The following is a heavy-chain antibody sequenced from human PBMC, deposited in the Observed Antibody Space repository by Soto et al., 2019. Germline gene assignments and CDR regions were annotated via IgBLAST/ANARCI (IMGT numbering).Heavy chain of an antibody. Sequence: PSETLSLTCTVSGGSISSGGYYWSWIRQHPGKGLEWIGYIYYSGSTYYNPSLKSRVTISVDTSKNQFSLKLSSVTAADTAVYYCARDRLSMITFGGVIPAGFDPWGQGTLVTVPQ. D-gene: IGHD3-16*02. V-gene: IGHV4-31*03. CDR2: IYYSGST. J-gene: IGHJ5*02. CDR1: GGSISSGGYY. CDR3: ARDRLSMITFGGVIPAGFDP.